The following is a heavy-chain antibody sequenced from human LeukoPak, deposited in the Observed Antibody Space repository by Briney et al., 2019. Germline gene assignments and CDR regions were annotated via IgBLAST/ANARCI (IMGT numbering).Heavy chain of an antibody. CDR3: ARELGGAGSYFFPYYGMDV. V-gene: IGHV1-18*01. J-gene: IGHJ6*02. D-gene: IGHD3-10*01. Sequence: ASVKVSCKASGYTFISYGINWVRQAPGQGLEWMGWISGYNGNTNYAQNPQGRVTMTRDTSTSTAYMELRSLRSDDTAVYYCARELGGAGSYFFPYYGMDVWGQGTTVTVSS. CDR1: GYTFISYG. CDR2: ISGYNGNT.